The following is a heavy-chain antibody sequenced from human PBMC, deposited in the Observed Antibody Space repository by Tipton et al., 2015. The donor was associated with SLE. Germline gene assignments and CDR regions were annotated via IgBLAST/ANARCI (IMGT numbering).Heavy chain of an antibody. CDR2: IYYSGST. Sequence: LRLSCTVSGGSISSYYWSWIRQPPGKGLEWIGYIYYSGSTNYNPSLKSRVTISVDTSKNQFSLKLSSVTAADTAVYYCAREEGYGQGYWGQGTLVTVSS. V-gene: IGHV4-59*12. CDR1: GGSISSYY. J-gene: IGHJ4*02. D-gene: IGHD5-18*01. CDR3: AREEGYGQGY.